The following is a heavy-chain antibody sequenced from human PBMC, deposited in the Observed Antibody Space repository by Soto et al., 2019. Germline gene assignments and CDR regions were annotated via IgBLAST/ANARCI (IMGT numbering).Heavy chain of an antibody. J-gene: IGHJ4*02. V-gene: IGHV4-30-4*01. Sequence: QVQLQESGPGLVKPSQTLSLTCTVSGGSISSGDYYWSWIRQPPGKGLEWIGYIYYSGSTYYNPSLTSRVTISVDTSKNQFSLKLSSVTAADTAVYYCARSDYYDSSGYYPPVDYWVQGTLVTVSS. CDR1: GGSISSGDYY. CDR3: ARSDYYDSSGYYPPVDY. D-gene: IGHD3-22*01. CDR2: IYYSGST.